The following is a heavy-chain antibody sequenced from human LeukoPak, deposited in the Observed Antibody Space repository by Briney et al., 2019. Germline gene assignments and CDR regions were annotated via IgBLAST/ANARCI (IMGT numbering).Heavy chain of an antibody. CDR3: AREGSVALAAASRPYFDY. J-gene: IGHJ4*02. Sequence: GASVKVSCKASGYTFTGSYIHWVRQAPGQGLEWMGWINPNGGGTNYAQKFQGRVTMTRDMSISTAYMELYRLRSDDTAVYYCAREGSVALAAASRPYFDYWGQGTLVTVSS. V-gene: IGHV1-2*02. D-gene: IGHD2-2*01. CDR1: GYTFTGSY. CDR2: INPNGGGT.